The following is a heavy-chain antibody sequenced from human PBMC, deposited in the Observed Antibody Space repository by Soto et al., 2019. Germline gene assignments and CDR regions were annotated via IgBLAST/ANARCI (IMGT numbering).Heavy chain of an antibody. D-gene: IGHD3-22*01. CDR3: ARGLSSGYGGLYFAY. J-gene: IGHJ4*02. CDR2: IYYSGYT. CDR1: GASISNYY. V-gene: IGHV4-59*01. Sequence: TSETLSLTCTVSGASISNYYWSWIRQPPGKGLEWIGYIYYSGYTNYNPSLKSRATISVDTSKNQFSLRLSSVTAADTAVYYCARGLSSGYGGLYFAYWGQGTLVTVSS.